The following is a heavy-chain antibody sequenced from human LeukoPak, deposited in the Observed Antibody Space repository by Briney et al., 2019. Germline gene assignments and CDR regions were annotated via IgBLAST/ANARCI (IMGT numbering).Heavy chain of an antibody. V-gene: IGHV4-59*11. CDR3: ARGTTDDYDFWSGYYRSNNWFDP. D-gene: IGHD3-3*01. CDR2: IYYSGST. Sequence: PSETLSLTCTVSGGPISSHYWSWIRQPPGKGLEWIGYIYYSGSTNYNPSLKSRVTISVDTSKNQFSLKLSSVTAADTAVYYCARGTTDDYDFWSGYYRSNNWFDPWGQGTLVTVSS. J-gene: IGHJ5*02. CDR1: GGPISSHY.